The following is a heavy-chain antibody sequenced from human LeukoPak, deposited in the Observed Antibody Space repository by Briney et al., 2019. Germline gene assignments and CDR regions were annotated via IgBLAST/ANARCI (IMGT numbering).Heavy chain of an antibody. CDR1: GFTFSTYG. CDR2: IRYGGTDK. D-gene: IGHD2-21*02. J-gene: IGHJ4*02. Sequence: GGSLRLSCAASGFTFSTYGIHWVRQAPGKGLEWVTYIRYGGTDKYYADSVKGRFTISRDDSKNTLYLQMNSLRAEDTAVYYCAKGDAYCGGDCFPDWGQGTLVTVSS. CDR3: AKGDAYCGGDCFPD. V-gene: IGHV3-30*02.